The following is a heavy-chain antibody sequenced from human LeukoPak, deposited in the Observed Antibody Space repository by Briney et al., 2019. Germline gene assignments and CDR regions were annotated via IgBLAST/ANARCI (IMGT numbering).Heavy chain of an antibody. CDR1: GFTFSGYW. CDR2: INSDGSST. CDR3: AMGGGNFDY. D-gene: IGHD2-15*01. J-gene: IGHJ4*02. V-gene: IGHV3-74*01. Sequence: GGSLRLSCAASGFTFSGYWMHWVRQAPGKGLVWVSRINSDGSSTSYADSVKGRFTISRDNAKNTLYLEMNSLRAEDTAVYYCAMGGGNFDYWGQGTLVTVSS.